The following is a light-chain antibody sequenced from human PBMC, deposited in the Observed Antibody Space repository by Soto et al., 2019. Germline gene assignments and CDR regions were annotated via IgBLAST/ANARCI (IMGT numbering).Light chain of an antibody. Sequence: QSVLTQPPSASGTPGQRVTISCSGSSSNIGANPINWYQQLPGTAPKLLIYNNDQRPSGVPDRFSASKSGTSASLAISGLKSEDEADYYCEAWDDSLYGAVLGGGTQLTVL. J-gene: IGLJ2*01. CDR2: NND. V-gene: IGLV1-44*01. CDR1: SSNIGANP. CDR3: EAWDDSLYGAV.